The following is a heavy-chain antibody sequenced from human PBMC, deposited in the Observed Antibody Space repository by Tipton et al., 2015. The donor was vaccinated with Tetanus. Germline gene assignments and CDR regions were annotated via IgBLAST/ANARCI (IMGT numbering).Heavy chain of an antibody. CDR2: ISGGGGST. CDR3: ARDSRLFYAMDV. CDR1: GFTFSSYA. D-gene: IGHD6-25*01. Sequence: GSLRLSCAASGFTFSSYAMGWVRQAPGKGLEWVSGISGGGGSTYYADSVKGRFTISRDNPKNTLYLQMNSLRAEDTAVYYCARDSRLFYAMDVWGQGATVAVSS. J-gene: IGHJ6*02. V-gene: IGHV3-23*01.